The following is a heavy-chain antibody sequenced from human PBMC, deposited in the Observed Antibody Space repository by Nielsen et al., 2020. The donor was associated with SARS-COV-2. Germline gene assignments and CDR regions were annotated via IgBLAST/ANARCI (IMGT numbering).Heavy chain of an antibody. CDR2: INHSGST. D-gene: IGHD6-6*01. CDR3: ARVWSSSSENWFDP. CDR1: GGSFSGYY. J-gene: IGHJ5*02. Sequence: GSLRLSCAVYGGSFSGYYWSWIRQPPGKGLEWIGEINHSGSTNYNPSLKSRVTISVDTSKNQFSLKLSSVTAADTAVYYCARVWSSSSENWFDPWGQGTLVTVSS. V-gene: IGHV4-34*01.